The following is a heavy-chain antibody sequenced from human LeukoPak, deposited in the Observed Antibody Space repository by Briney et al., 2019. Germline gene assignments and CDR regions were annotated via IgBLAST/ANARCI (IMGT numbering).Heavy chain of an antibody. J-gene: IGHJ4*02. CDR2: INHSGST. CDR1: GGSFSGYY. V-gene: IGHV4-34*01. D-gene: IGHD1-26*01. CDR3: ARHSRVGGLDY. Sequence: SETLSHTCAVYGGSFSGYYWSWIRQPPGKGLEWIGEINHSGSTNYNPSLKSRVTISVDTSKNQFSLKLSSVTAADTAVYYCARHSRVGGLDYWGQGTLVTVSS.